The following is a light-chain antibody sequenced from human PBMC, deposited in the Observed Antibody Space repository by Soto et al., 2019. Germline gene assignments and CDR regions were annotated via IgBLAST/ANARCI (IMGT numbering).Light chain of an antibody. J-gene: IGLJ1*01. Sequence: QSALTQPASVSGSPGQSITISCTGTSSVVGTYNLVSWHQQHPGKAPKLMIYEVSKRPSGVSTRFSGSKSGNTASLTISGLQAEDEADYYCCSYARSSSYVFGTGTKVTVL. V-gene: IGLV2-23*02. CDR3: CSYARSSSYV. CDR2: EVS. CDR1: SSVVGTYNL.